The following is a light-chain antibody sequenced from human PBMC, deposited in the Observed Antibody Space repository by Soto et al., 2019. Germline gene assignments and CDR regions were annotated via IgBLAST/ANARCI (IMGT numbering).Light chain of an antibody. CDR1: QSISTY. CDR3: QQSFSNPPT. V-gene: IGKV1-39*01. Sequence: DIQMTQSPSSLSASVGARVTITCRASQSISTYLNWYQQKPGKAPNLLIYAASSFQSGVPSRFSGSGSGTDFTLTISSLQAEDSATYYCQQSFSNPPTFGQGTKLEIK. J-gene: IGKJ2*01. CDR2: AAS.